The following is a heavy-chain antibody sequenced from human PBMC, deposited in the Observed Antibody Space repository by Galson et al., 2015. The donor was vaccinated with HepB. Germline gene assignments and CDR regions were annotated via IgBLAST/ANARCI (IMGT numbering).Heavy chain of an antibody. V-gene: IGHV4-34*01. J-gene: IGHJ3*02. Sequence: ETLSLTCAVYGGSFSGYYWSWFRQSPGKGLEWIGEINHSGSTNYNPSLKSRVTISVDTSKNQFPLKLSSVTAADTAVYYCANYYDSSGYFPGALDIWGQGTMVTVSS. CDR2: INHSGST. CDR3: ANYYDSSGYFPGALDI. CDR1: GGSFSGYY. D-gene: IGHD3-22*01.